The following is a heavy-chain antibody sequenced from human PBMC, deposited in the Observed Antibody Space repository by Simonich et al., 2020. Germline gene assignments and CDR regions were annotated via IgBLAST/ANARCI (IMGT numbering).Heavy chain of an antibody. J-gene: IGHJ3*02. CDR3: AREGLLLDAFDI. D-gene: IGHD2-15*01. CDR2: ISYDGRNK. V-gene: IGHV3-30*07. Sequence: QVQLVESGGGVVQPGRSLRLSCAASGFTFSSYAMHWVRQAPGKGLEWVAVISYDGRNKDYADSVKGRFTISRDNSKNTLYLQMNSLRAEDTAVYYCAREGLLLDAFDIWGQGTMVTVSS. CDR1: GFTFSSYA.